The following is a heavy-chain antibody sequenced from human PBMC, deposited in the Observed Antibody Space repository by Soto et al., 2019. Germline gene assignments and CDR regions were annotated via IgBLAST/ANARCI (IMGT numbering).Heavy chain of an antibody. V-gene: IGHV4-31*03. CDR1: GGSISSGGYY. CDR3: ARVLFYGDYRWFDP. D-gene: IGHD4-17*01. Sequence: SETLSLTCTVSGGSISSGGYYWSWIRQHPGKGLEWIGYIYYSGSTYYNPSLKSRVTISVDTSKNQFSLKLSSVTAADTAVYYCARVLFYGDYRWFDPWGQGTLVTVSS. CDR2: IYYSGST. J-gene: IGHJ5*02.